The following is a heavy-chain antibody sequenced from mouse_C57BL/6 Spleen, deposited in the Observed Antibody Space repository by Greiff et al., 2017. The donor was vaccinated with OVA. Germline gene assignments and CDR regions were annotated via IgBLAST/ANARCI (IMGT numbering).Heavy chain of an antibody. CDR1: GFNIKDDY. J-gene: IGHJ3*01. D-gene: IGHD1-1*01. CDR3: TTDRHYGSSLWFAY. CDR2: IDPENGDT. Sequence: EVQLQQSGAELVRPGASVKLSCTASGFNIKDDYMHWVKQRPEQGLEWIGWIDPENGDTEYASKFQGKATITADTSSNTAYLQLSSLTSEDTAVYYCTTDRHYGSSLWFAYWGQGTLVTVSA. V-gene: IGHV14-4*01.